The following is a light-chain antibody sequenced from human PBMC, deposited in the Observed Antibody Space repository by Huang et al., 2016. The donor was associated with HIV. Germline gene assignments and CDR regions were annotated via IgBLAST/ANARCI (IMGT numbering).Light chain of an antibody. Sequence: DIQMTQSPSTLSASVGDRVTITCRASQNINTWLAWYQQKPGKAPDLLIYRASSVQVGGPSRFTGSGSGTEFTLTITSLQPDDLGTYYCQQYNTYLYTFGQGTKLEI. J-gene: IGKJ2*01. CDR2: RAS. CDR1: QNINTW. CDR3: QQYNTYLYT. V-gene: IGKV1-5*03.